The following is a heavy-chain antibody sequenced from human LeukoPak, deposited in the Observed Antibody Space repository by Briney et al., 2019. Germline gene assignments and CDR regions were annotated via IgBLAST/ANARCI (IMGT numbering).Heavy chain of an antibody. V-gene: IGHV3-48*01. CDR3: ARTERILWFGELSSLNWYFDL. CDR1: GFTFSSYS. Sequence: PGGSLRLSCAASGFTFSSYSMNWVRQAPGKGLEWVSYISSSSSTIYYADSVKGRFTISRDNAKNSLYLQMNSLRAEDTAVYYCARTERILWFGELSSLNWYFDLWGRGTLVTVSS. J-gene: IGHJ2*01. D-gene: IGHD3-10*01. CDR2: ISSSSSTI.